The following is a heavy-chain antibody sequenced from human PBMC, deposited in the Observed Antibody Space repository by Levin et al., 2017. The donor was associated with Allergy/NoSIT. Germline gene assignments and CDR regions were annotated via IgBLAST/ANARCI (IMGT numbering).Heavy chain of an antibody. D-gene: IGHD6-19*01. CDR1: GFTFSSYA. CDR2: ISGSGGST. V-gene: IGHV3-23*01. CDR3: AKEMRRGSGWFRHPPCFDY. J-gene: IGHJ4*02. Sequence: QPGGSLRLSCAASGFTFSSYAMSWVRQAPGKGLEWVSAISGSGGSTYYADSVKGRFTISRDNSKNTLYLQMNSLRAEDTAVYYCAKEMRRGSGWFRHPPCFDYWGQGTLVTVSS.